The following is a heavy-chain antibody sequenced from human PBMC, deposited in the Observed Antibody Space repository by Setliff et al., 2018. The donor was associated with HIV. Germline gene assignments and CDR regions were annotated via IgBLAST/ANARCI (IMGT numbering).Heavy chain of an antibody. CDR1: GGSITNSNYY. CDR3: ATLRWLRSKHSDY. V-gene: IGHV4-39*01. Sequence: SETLSLTCTVSGGSITNSNYYWGWFRQPPGKGLEWIGAIYYTENTYYNPSLKGRVTMSVDTSKNQFSLKLRSVTAADTAVYFCATLRWLRSKHSDYWGQGILVTVSS. CDR2: IYYTENT. D-gene: IGHD5-12*01. J-gene: IGHJ4*01.